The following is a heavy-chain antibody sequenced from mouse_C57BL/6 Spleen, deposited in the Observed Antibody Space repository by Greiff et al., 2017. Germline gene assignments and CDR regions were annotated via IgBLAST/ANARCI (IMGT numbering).Heavy chain of an antibody. CDR3: ASEDYGSSPFAY. CDR1: GYSITSGYY. CDR2: ISYDGSN. J-gene: IGHJ3*01. Sequence: ESGPGLVKPSQSLSLTCSVTGYSITSGYYWNWIRQFPGNKLEWRGYISYDGSNNYNPSLKNRISITRDTSKNQFFLKLNSVTTEDTATYYCASEDYGSSPFAYWGQGTLVTVSA. V-gene: IGHV3-6*01. D-gene: IGHD1-1*01.